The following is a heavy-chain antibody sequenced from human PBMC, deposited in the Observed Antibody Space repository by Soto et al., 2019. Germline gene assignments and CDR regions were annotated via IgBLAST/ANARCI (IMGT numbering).Heavy chain of an antibody. CDR3: TTDRGYSYGYGDAFDI. CDR1: GFTFSNAW. J-gene: IGHJ3*02. V-gene: IGHV3-15*07. CDR2: IKSKTDGGTT. D-gene: IGHD5-18*01. Sequence: EVQLVESGGGLVKPGGSLRLSRAASGFTFSNAWMNWVRQAPGKGLEWVGRIKSKTDGGTTDYAAPVKGRFTISRDDSKNTLYLQMNSLKTEDTAVYYCTTDRGYSYGYGDAFDIWGQGTMVTVSS.